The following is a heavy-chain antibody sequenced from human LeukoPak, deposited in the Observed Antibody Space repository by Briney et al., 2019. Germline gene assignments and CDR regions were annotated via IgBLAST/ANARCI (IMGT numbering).Heavy chain of an antibody. J-gene: IGHJ4*02. D-gene: IGHD6-19*01. CDR1: GGSISSHY. CDR2: IYYSGST. Sequence: PSETLSLTCTVSGGSISSHYWSWIRQPPGKELEWIGYIYYSGSTNYNPSLKSRVTISVDTSKNQFSLRLSSVSAADTAVYYCAGTGLAVAGGRPRHFDYWGQGALVTVSS. CDR3: AGTGLAVAGGRPRHFDY. V-gene: IGHV4-59*11.